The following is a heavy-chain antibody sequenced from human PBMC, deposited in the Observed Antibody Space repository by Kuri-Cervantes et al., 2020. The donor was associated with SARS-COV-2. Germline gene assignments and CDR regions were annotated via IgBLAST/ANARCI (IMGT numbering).Heavy chain of an antibody. CDR3: YAIAVAGTVDY. CDR1: GFTFSSYR. Sequence: ETLSLTCAASGFTFSSYRMNWVRQAPGKGLEWVSSISSSSSYIYYADSVKGRFTISRDNAKNSLYLQMNSLRAEDTAVYYCYAIAVAGTVDYWGQGTLVTVSS. J-gene: IGHJ4*02. CDR2: ISSSSSYI. V-gene: IGHV3-21*01. D-gene: IGHD6-19*01.